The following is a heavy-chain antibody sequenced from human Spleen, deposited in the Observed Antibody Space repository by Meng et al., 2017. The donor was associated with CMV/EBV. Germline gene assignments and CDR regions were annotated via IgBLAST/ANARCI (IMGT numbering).Heavy chain of an antibody. D-gene: IGHD3-10*01. V-gene: IGHV4-4*02. CDR2: INHSSIT. J-gene: IGHJ4*01. CDR3: AREWFYGSGSYGFDY. Sequence: SGASISTSNWWSWVRQPPGKGLEWIGEINHSSITNYNPSLKSRVTISVDKSKNQFSLKLTSVTAADTAVYYCAREWFYGSGSYGFDYWGHGTLVTVSS. CDR1: GASISTSNW.